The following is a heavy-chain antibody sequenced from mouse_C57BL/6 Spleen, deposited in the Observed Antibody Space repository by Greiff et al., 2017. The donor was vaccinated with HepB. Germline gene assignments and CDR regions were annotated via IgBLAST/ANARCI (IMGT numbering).Heavy chain of an antibody. CDR1: GFTFSSYT. CDR2: ISGGGGNT. D-gene: IGHD1-1*01. CDR3: ARHMGVFTTVVAVDY. Sequence: EVKLVESGGGLVKPGGSLKLSCAASGFTFSSYTMSWVRQTPEKRLEWVATISGGGGNTYYPDSVKGRFTISRDNAKNTLYLQMSRLRSEDTALYYCARHMGVFTTVVAVDYWGQGTTLTVSS. J-gene: IGHJ2*01. V-gene: IGHV5-9*01.